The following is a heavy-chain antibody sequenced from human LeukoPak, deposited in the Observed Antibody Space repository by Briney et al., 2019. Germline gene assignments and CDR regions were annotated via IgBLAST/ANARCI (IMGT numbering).Heavy chain of an antibody. J-gene: IGHJ6*03. D-gene: IGHD3-22*01. CDR2: FDPEDGET. Sequence: ASVKVSCKASGGTFSGYAISWVRQAPGQGLEWMGGFDPEDGETIYAQKFQGRVTMTEDTSTDTAYMELSSLRSEDTAVYYCATVNYDSSGYYYYYMDVWGKGTTVTIS. CDR3: ATVNYDSSGYYYYYMDV. V-gene: IGHV1-24*01. CDR1: GGTFSGYA.